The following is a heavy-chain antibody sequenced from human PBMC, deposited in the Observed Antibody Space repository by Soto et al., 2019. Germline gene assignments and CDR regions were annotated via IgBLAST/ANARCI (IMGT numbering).Heavy chain of an antibody. Sequence: GESLKISCQGSGYSFANYWIGWVRQKPGKGLEWMGIIYPGDSDTRYSPSFQGQVTISADKSISTAYLQWSSLKASDTAMYYCARQFSTYYYDSSGLAYWGQGTLVTVSS. D-gene: IGHD3-22*01. CDR2: IYPGDSDT. V-gene: IGHV5-51*01. CDR3: ARQFSTYYYDSSGLAY. J-gene: IGHJ4*02. CDR1: GYSFANYW.